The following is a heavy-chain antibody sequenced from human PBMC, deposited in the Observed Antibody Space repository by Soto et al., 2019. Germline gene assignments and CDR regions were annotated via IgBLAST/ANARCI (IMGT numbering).Heavy chain of an antibody. V-gene: IGHV1-69*13. CDR3: ARDLPAVRGSGSYGLDY. D-gene: IGHD3-10*01. J-gene: IGHJ4*02. CDR1: GGTFSSYA. CDR2: IIPIFGTA. Sequence: ASVKVSCKASGGTFSSYAISWVRQAPGQGLEWMGGIIPIFGTANYAQKFQGGVTITADESTSTAYMELSSLRSEDTAVYYCARDLPAVRGSGSYGLDYWGQGTLVTVSS.